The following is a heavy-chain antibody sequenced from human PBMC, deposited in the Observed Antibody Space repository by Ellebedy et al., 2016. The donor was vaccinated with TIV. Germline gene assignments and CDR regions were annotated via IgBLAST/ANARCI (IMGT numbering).Heavy chain of an antibody. Sequence: ASVKVSCKASGGTFSSYAISWVRQAPGQGLEWMGGIIPIFGTANYAQKFQGRVTITADKSTSTAYMELSSLRSEDTAVYYCARAPGDPLTGYMPHYYGMDVWGQGTTATVSS. J-gene: IGHJ6*02. D-gene: IGHD3-9*01. V-gene: IGHV1-69*06. CDR1: GGTFSSYA. CDR2: IIPIFGTA. CDR3: ARAPGDPLTGYMPHYYGMDV.